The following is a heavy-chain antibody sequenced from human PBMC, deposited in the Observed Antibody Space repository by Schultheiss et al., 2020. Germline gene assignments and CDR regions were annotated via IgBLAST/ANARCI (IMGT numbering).Heavy chain of an antibody. V-gene: IGHV3-30*02. CDR2: IWYDGSNK. J-gene: IGHJ6*03. Sequence: GGSLRLSCAASGFTFSSYAMSWVRQAPGKGLEWVAVIWYDGSNKYYADSVKGRFTISRDNSKNTLYLQMNSLRAEDTAVYYCAKARGYPTSYYYYYMDVWGKGTTVTVSS. CDR3: AKARGYPTSYYYYYMDV. D-gene: IGHD3-10*01. CDR1: GFTFSSYA.